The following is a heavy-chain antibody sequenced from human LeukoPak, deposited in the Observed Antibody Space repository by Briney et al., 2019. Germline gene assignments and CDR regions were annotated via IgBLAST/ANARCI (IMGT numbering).Heavy chain of an antibody. CDR2: IWYDGSNK. V-gene: IGHV3-33*01. J-gene: IGHJ6*02. CDR3: ARVSRYCSGGSCPKRANYYYYGMDV. CDR1: GFTFSSYG. Sequence: GGSLRLSCAASGFTFSSYGMHWVRQARGKGLEWVAGIWYDGSNKYYADSVKGRFTISRDNSKNTLYLQMNSLRAEDTAVYYCARVSRYCSGGSCPKRANYYYYGMDVWGQGTTVTVSS. D-gene: IGHD2-15*01.